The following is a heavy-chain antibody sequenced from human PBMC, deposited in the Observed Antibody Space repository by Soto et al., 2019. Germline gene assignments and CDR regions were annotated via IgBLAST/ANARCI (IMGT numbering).Heavy chain of an antibody. V-gene: IGHV4-59*01. CDR1: GGSISSYY. D-gene: IGHD3-22*01. CDR3: ARASPHYYDSSGPIDY. Sequence: SETLSLTCTVSGGSISSYYWSWIRQPPGKGLEWIGYIYYSGSTNYNPSLKSRVTISVDTSKNQFSLKLSSVTAADTAVYYCARASPHYYDSSGPIDYWGQGTLVTVSS. CDR2: IYYSGST. J-gene: IGHJ4*02.